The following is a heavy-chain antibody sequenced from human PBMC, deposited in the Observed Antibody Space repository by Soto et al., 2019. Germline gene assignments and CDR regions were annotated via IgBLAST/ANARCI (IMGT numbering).Heavy chain of an antibody. CDR2: IYYSGST. J-gene: IGHJ6*03. Sequence: QVQLQESGPGLVKPSETLSLTCTVSGDSISDDYWSWIRQPPGKALEWIGYIYYSGSTSYNPSFKSRVTISVDTSKTQFSLKLGSVTAADTAVYYCARVRTTLDFYYYYMDVWGIGTTVTVSS. CDR1: GDSISDDY. D-gene: IGHD2-2*01. V-gene: IGHV4-59*08. CDR3: ARVRTTLDFYYYYMDV.